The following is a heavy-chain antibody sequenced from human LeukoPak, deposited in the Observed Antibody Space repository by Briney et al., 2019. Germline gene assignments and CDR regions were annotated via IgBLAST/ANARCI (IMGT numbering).Heavy chain of an antibody. J-gene: IGHJ3*02. D-gene: IGHD3-10*01. V-gene: IGHV4-34*01. CDR3: VRSDGYGLVDI. Sequence: SETLSLTCAVYGGSFSGYYWSWIRQPPGKGLEWIGEINHSGSTNYNPSLKSRVTISVDTSKNHFSLTLSSVTAADTAVYYCVRSDGYGLVDIWGQGTMVTVSS. CDR2: INHSGST. CDR1: GGSFSGYY.